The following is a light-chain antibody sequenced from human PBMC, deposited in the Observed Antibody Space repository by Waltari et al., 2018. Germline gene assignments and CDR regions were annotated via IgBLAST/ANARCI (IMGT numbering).Light chain of an antibody. CDR3: SSYADGTSSV. J-gene: IGLJ3*02. CDR1: SSDVGTYNL. Sequence: QSALTQPASVSGSPGQSITISCTGTSSDVGTYNLVSWYKQHTGKAPKVIIYGVTQRPSGGSRRFSGSKSGNAVSLTISGLEAEDEADYYCSSYADGTSSVFDGGNKLTVL. V-gene: IGLV2-23*02. CDR2: GVT.